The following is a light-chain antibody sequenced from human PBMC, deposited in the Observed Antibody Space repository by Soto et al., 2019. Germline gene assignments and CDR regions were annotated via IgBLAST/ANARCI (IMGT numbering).Light chain of an antibody. CDR2: GAS. CDR1: QSISRSY. V-gene: IGKV3-20*01. J-gene: IGKJ3*01. Sequence: EIVLTQSPGTLSLSPGERATLFCRASQSISRSYLAWYQQKPGQAPRLVIYGASTRATGIPDRFSGSGSGTDFTLTISRLEPGDFAVYYCQHYSSSPFTFGPGTKVDIK. CDR3: QHYSSSPFT.